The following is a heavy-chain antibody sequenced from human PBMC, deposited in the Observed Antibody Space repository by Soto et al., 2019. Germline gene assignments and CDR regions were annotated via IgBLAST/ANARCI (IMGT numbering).Heavy chain of an antibody. D-gene: IGHD3-10*01. V-gene: IGHV3-21*01. CDR2: IRGFSPYT. J-gene: IGHJ6*02. CDR1: GLTFRTYT. CDR3: ARARGYDAHAYYYTAMDV. Sequence: GGSLRLSCISSGLTFRTYTMNWVRQAPGKGLEWVSGIRGFSPYTFYAESVKGRFSISRDNAKNSLYLQMDSLRAEDTAVYYCARARGYDAHAYYYTAMDVWGQGTTVTISS.